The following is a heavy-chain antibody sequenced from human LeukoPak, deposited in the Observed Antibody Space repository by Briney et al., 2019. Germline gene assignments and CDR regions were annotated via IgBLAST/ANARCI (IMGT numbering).Heavy chain of an antibody. CDR3: AKDDDWGRYKH. CDR1: GFTVSSNY. CDR2: ISSSSTI. J-gene: IGHJ1*01. D-gene: IGHD3-16*01. V-gene: IGHV3-69-1*01. Sequence: NSGGSLRLSCAASGFTVSSNYMSWVRQAPGKGLEWVSYISSSSTIYYTDSVRGRFTISRDNFKNTLSLQVNSLRAEDTAMYYCAKDDDWGRYKHWGQGTLVTVSS.